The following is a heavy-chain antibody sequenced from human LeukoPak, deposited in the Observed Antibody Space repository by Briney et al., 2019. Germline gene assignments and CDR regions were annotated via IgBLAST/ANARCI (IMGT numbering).Heavy chain of an antibody. Sequence: ASVKVSCKASGYTFTGYYMHWVRQAPGQGLEWMGWINSNSGGTNYAQKFQGRVTMTRDTSISTAYMELSRLRSDDTAVYYCARDPGSGYDSYFDYWGQGTLVTVSS. CDR2: INSNSGGT. CDR1: GYTFTGYY. J-gene: IGHJ4*02. V-gene: IGHV1-2*02. D-gene: IGHD5-12*01. CDR3: ARDPGSGYDSYFDY.